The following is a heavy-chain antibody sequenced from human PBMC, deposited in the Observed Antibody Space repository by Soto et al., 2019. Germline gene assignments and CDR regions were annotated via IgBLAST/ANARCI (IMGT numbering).Heavy chain of an antibody. CDR2: ISGSGGST. CDR1: GFTFSSYA. D-gene: IGHD6-19*01. CDR3: ASEGISSGWPLAEYFQH. Sequence: GGSLRLSCAASGFTFSSYAMSWVRQAPGKGLEWVSAISGSGGSTYYADSVKGRFTISRDNSKNTLYLQMNSLRAEDTAVYYCASEGISSGWPLAEYFQHWGQGTLVTVSS. V-gene: IGHV3-23*01. J-gene: IGHJ1*01.